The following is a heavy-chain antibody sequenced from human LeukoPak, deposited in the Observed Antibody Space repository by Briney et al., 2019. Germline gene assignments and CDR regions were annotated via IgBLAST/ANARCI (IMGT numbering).Heavy chain of an antibody. CDR2: INHSGST. CDR1: GGSFSGYY. J-gene: IGHJ4*02. CDR3: ARARIAVAATED. Sequence: SETLSLTCAVYGGSFSGYYWSWIRQPPGKGLERIGEINHSGSTNYNPSLKSRVTISVDTSKNQFSLKLSSVTAADTAVYYCARARIAVAATEDWGQGTLVTVSS. D-gene: IGHD6-19*01. V-gene: IGHV4-34*01.